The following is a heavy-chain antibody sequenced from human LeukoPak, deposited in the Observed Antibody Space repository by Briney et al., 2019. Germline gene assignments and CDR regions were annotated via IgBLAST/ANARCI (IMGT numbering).Heavy chain of an antibody. CDR3: ARGALWLRYHWFDP. V-gene: IGHV4-34*01. J-gene: IGHJ5*02. CDR2: INHSGST. CDR1: GGSFSGYY. D-gene: IGHD3-10*01. Sequence: SETLSLTCAVYGGSFSGYYWSWIRQPPGKGLEWIGEINHSGSTNYNPSFKSRVTISVDTSKNQFSLKLSSVTAADTAVYYCARGALWLRYHWFDPWGQGTLVTVSS.